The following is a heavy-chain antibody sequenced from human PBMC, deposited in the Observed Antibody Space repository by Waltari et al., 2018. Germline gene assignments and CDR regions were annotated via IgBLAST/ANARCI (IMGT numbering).Heavy chain of an antibody. J-gene: IGHJ4*02. Sequence: QVQLQESGPGLVKPSETLSLTCAVSGYSISSGHYWGWIRQPPGKGLEWIGNIYHSGSTYYNPSLKSRVTISVDTSKNQFSLKLTSATAADTAVYYCARGGLKWGQGTLVTVSS. CDR2: IYHSGST. D-gene: IGHD3-16*01. CDR1: GYSISSGHY. CDR3: ARGGLK. V-gene: IGHV4-38-2*01.